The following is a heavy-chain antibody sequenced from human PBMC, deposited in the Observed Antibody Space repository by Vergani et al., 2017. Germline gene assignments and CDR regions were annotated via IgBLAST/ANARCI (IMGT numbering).Heavy chain of an antibody. V-gene: IGHV3-66*02. Sequence: VKLLESGGGLAQPGGSLRVPCSASGFRVTTYYMSWVRQAPGKGLGWVSVIKSDGRTSYAESLRGRFTISRDTSRNAVYLQLNILRVEDTGFYYCTRSEGSGTTCYGHYFDLWGNGILVTVST. CDR2: IKSDGRT. CDR3: TRSEGSGTTCYGHYFDL. D-gene: IGHD2/OR15-2a*01. CDR1: GFRVTTYY. J-gene: IGHJ4*01.